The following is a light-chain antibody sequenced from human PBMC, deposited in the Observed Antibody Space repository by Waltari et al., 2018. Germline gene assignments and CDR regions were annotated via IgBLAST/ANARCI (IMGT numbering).Light chain of an antibody. CDR2: DAS. Sequence: VVLTQSPAPLSVSPGASAIISCRASQSVSSNLACYQQKPGQAPRLLIYDASTSASSIPARFRGSGSGTEFTLPINSLQSEDSATYYCQQYNRWPPITFGQGTRLDIK. J-gene: IGKJ5*01. CDR3: QQYNRWPPIT. CDR1: QSVSSN. V-gene: IGKV3-15*01.